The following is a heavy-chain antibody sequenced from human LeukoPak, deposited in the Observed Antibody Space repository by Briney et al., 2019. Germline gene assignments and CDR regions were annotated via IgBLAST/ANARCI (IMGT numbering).Heavy chain of an antibody. CDR1: GFTFSHCG. Sequence: PEGSLRLSCAASGFTFSHCGMHWVRQAPGKGLEWVAVIWNDRSSKYYADAVKGRFTISRDNSKNTVYLQMNSLRAEDTAVYYCVRDRTYYGDYWGQGTLVTVSS. CDR2: IWNDRSSK. J-gene: IGHJ4*02. V-gene: IGHV3-33*01. CDR3: VRDRTYYGDY. D-gene: IGHD1-26*01.